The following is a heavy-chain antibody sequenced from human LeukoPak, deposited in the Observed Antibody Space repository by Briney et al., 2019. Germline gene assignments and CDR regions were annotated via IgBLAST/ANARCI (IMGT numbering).Heavy chain of an antibody. CDR3: ATTGFYGDYPFDY. Sequence: GSLRLSCAAPGFTFSSYEMNWVRQAPGKGLEWVSYISSSGSTIYYADSVKGRFTISRDNAKNSLYLQMNSLRAEDTAVYYCATTGFYGDYPFDYWGQGTLVTVSS. CDR2: ISSSGSTI. V-gene: IGHV3-48*03. D-gene: IGHD4-17*01. J-gene: IGHJ4*02. CDR1: GFTFSSYE.